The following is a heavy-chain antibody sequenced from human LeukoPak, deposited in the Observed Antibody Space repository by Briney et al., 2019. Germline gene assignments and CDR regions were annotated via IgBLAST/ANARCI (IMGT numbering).Heavy chain of an antibody. CDR1: GFTFSSYA. Sequence: SGGSLRLSCAASGFTFSSYAMSWVRQAPGKGLEWDSAISGSGGSTYYADSVKGRFTISRDNSKNTLYLQMNSLRAEDTAVYYCAKDVDRFGELALDYWGQGTLVTVSS. CDR3: AKDVDRFGELALDY. V-gene: IGHV3-23*01. CDR2: ISGSGGST. D-gene: IGHD3-10*01. J-gene: IGHJ4*02.